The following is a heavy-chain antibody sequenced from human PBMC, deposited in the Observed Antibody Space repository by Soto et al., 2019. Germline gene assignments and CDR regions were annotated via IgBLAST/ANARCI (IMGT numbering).Heavy chain of an antibody. J-gene: IGHJ5*02. D-gene: IGHD2-8*01. CDR3: ARDNGMAGSFGP. Sequence: GGSLRLSCAASGFAFSAYSMNWVRQAPGKGLEWISYISLSGNTIYYADSVKGRFTISRDNAKSSLYLQMNGLRDEDTALYYCARDNGMAGSFGPRGQGTLVTVSS. CDR1: GFAFSAYS. CDR2: ISLSGNTI. V-gene: IGHV3-48*02.